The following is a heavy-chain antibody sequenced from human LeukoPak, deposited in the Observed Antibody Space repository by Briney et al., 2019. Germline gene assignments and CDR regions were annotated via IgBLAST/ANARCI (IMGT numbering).Heavy chain of an antibody. Sequence: PGRSLRLSCAASGFTFSSYGMRWVRQAPGKGLEWVAVVSYDGSNKYYADSVKGRFTISRDNSKNTLYLQMNSLRAEDTAVYYCAKSTAIGTYYYYGMDVWGQGTTVTVSS. D-gene: IGHD2-21*02. CDR1: GFTFSSYG. V-gene: IGHV3-30*18. J-gene: IGHJ6*02. CDR2: VSYDGSNK. CDR3: AKSTAIGTYYYYGMDV.